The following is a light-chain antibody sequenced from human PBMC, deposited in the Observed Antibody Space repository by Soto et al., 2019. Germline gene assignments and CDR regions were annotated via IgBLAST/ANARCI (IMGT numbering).Light chain of an antibody. CDR3: ATWDYSLTTVL. CDR2: DTN. Sequence: QSLLTQPPSVSAAPGQKVTISCSGNISNIVNNFVSWYQRLPGTAPKLLIYDTNKRPSGIPDRFSGSKSGTSATLAITGLQTGDEGDYFCATWDYSLTTVLFGGGTQLTVL. V-gene: IGLV1-51*01. J-gene: IGLJ3*02. CDR1: ISNIVNNF.